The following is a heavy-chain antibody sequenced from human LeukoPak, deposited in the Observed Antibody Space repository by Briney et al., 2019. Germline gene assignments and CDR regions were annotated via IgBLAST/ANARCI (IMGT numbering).Heavy chain of an antibody. V-gene: IGHV3-21*01. CDR3: ARGEYDFWSGYPDY. CDR2: ISSSSSYI. CDR1: GFTFSSYR. J-gene: IGHJ4*02. Sequence: GGSLRLSCAASGFTFSSYRMNWVRQAPGKGLEWVSSISSSSSYIYYADSVKGRFTISRDNAKNPLYLQMNSLRAEDTAVYYCARGEYDFWSGYPDYWGQGTLVTVSS. D-gene: IGHD3-3*01.